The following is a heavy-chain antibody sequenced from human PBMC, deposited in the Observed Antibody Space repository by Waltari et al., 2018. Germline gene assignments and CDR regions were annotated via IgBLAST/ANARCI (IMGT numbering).Heavy chain of an antibody. D-gene: IGHD3-16*01. CDR2: ISAYNGNT. CDR1: GYTFTSYG. Sequence: QVQLVQSGAEVKKPGASVKVSCKASGYTFTSYGISWVRQAPGQGLEWMEWISAYNGNTNYAQKLQGRVTMTRNTSISTAYMELSSLRSEDTAVYYCARGDRGDYYFEYWGRGALVTVSS. V-gene: IGHV1-18*01. CDR3: ARGDRGDYYFEY. J-gene: IGHJ4*02.